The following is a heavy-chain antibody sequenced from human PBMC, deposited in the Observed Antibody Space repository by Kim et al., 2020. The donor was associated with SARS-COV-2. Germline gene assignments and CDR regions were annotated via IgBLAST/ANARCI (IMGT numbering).Heavy chain of an antibody. D-gene: IGHD3-22*01. V-gene: IGHV3-11*01. CDR3: ARDVVLYYDSSGYSDY. J-gene: IGHJ4*02. Sequence: SVQGRFTISRDNAKNSLYLQMNSLRAEDTAVYYCARDVVLYYDSSGYSDYWGQGTLVTVSS.